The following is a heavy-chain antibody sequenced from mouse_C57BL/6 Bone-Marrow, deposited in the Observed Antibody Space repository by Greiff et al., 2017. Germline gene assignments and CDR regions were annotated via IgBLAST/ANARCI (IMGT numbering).Heavy chain of an antibody. V-gene: IGHV1-82*01. Sequence: QVQLKQSGPELVQPGASVKISCKASGYAFSSSWMNWVKQRPGKGLEWIGRIYPGDGDTNYNGKFKGKATLTADKSSSTAYMQLSSLTSEDSAVYFCARGGYDAWFAYWGQGTLGTVSA. CDR3: ARGGYDAWFAY. D-gene: IGHD2-2*01. J-gene: IGHJ3*01. CDR2: IYPGDGDT. CDR1: GYAFSSSW.